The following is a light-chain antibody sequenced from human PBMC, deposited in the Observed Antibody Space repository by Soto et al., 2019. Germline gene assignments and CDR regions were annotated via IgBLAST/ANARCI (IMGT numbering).Light chain of an antibody. CDR1: QSISRI. CDR2: DAS. V-gene: IGKV3-15*01. Sequence: EIVLTQSPAILSLSPGERPTLSCRASQSISRILAWDQQKPGQAPRLRISDASTRATGIPARISGSGSETTFPLTIRSLQSEDFAFYNCHQYNSWPPGTFGHGTKVEI. CDR3: HQYNSWPPGT. J-gene: IGKJ2*01.